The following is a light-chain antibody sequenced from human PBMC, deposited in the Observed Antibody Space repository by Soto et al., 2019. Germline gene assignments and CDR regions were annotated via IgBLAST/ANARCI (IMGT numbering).Light chain of an antibody. J-gene: IGLJ2*01. V-gene: IGLV1-44*01. CDR2: SNN. Sequence: QSVLTQPPSASGTPGQRVTISCSGSSSNIGSNNVNWYQQLPGTAPKLLMFSNNQRPSGVPDRFSGSRSGTSASLAISGLQSEDEADYYCAAWDDSLNGAVFGGGTKLTV. CDR3: AAWDDSLNGAV. CDR1: SSNIGSNN.